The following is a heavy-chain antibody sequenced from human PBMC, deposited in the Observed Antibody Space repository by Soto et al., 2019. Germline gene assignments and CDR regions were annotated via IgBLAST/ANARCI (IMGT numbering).Heavy chain of an antibody. CDR2: IYYSGST. D-gene: IGHD5-12*01. J-gene: IGHJ4*02. Sequence: SETLSLTCTVSGGSISSSSYYWGWIRQPPGKGLEWIGSIYYSGSTYYNPSLKSRVTISVDTSKNQFSLKLSSVTAADTAVYYCARRAVSGYDGPNLDYWGQGTLVTVSS. CDR1: GGSISSSSYY. V-gene: IGHV4-39*01. CDR3: ARRAVSGYDGPNLDY.